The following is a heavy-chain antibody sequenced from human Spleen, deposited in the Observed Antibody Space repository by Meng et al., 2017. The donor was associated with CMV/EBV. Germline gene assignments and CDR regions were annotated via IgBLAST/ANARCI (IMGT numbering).Heavy chain of an antibody. J-gene: IGHJ5*02. CDR3: ARPRFTMVRGVTSHWFDP. CDR1: LTCSS. V-gene: IGHV1-2*02. Sequence: LTCSSLPWVRPAPRHALAWLEWLHPTRRVPHHPPELQGRVPLTSDTSISTAYLELGSLGPGDPAVYYCARPRFTMVRGVTSHWFDPWGQGTLVTVSS. CDR2: LHPTRRVP. D-gene: IGHD3-10*01.